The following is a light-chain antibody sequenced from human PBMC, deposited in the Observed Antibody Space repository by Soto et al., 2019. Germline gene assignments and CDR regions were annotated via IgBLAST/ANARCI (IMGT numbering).Light chain of an antibody. CDR2: EVA. J-gene: IGLJ3*02. Sequence: QSALTQPASVSGSPGQTITISCTGTSSDIGGYDVVSWYQQHPGKAPKLLIYEVAKRPSGVSNRFSGSKSGSTASLTVSGLQAEDEADYHCCSFAGGTTFWLFGGGTKLNVL. CDR3: CSFAGGTTFWL. V-gene: IGLV2-23*02. CDR1: SSDIGGYDV.